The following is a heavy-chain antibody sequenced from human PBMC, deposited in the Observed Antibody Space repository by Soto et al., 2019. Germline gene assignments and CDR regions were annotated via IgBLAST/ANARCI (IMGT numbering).Heavy chain of an antibody. CDR1: GYIFTNYG. CDR2: INAGNGNT. D-gene: IGHD3-10*01. V-gene: IGHV1-3*01. Sequence: QVQLVQSGAEVKKPGASVKVSCKTSGYIFTNYGIFWLRQAPGQRPEWMGWINAGNGNTKYSQKFQGRVTITRDTSASIVYMELRSLKSEDSAVYYCARDRSIRGRSWFDPWGQGTRVTVSS. CDR3: ARDRSIRGRSWFDP. J-gene: IGHJ5*02.